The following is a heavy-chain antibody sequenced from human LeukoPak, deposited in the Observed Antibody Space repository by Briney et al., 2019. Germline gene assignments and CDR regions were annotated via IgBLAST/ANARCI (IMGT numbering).Heavy chain of an antibody. CDR3: ARSIAAAGYLHYYYYYMDV. D-gene: IGHD6-13*01. CDR1: GFTFSDYY. CDR2: ISSSGSTI. Sequence: IPGGSLRLSCAASGFTFSDYYMSWIRQAPGKGLEWVSYISSSGSTIYYADSVKGRFTISRDNAKNSLYLQMNSLRAEDTAMYYCARSIAAAGYLHYYYYYMDVWGKGTTVTVSS. J-gene: IGHJ6*03. V-gene: IGHV3-11*01.